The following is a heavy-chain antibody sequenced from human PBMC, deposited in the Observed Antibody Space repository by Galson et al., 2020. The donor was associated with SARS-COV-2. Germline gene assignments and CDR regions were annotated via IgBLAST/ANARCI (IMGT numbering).Heavy chain of an antibody. Sequence: GESLKISCAASGFTFSSYAMHWVRQAPGKGLEWVAVISYDGSNKYYADSVKGRFTISRDNSKNTLYLQMNSLRAEDTAVYYCASSLLPYLGESYFDYWGQGTLVTVSS. CDR3: ASSLLPYLGESYFDY. CDR1: GFTFSSYA. J-gene: IGHJ4*02. V-gene: IGHV3-30*04. CDR2: ISYDGSNK. D-gene: IGHD2-15*01.